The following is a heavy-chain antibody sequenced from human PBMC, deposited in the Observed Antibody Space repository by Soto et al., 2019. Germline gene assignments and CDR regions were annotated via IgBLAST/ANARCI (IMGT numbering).Heavy chain of an antibody. D-gene: IGHD6-19*01. Sequence: QVQLQQWGAGLLKPSETLSLTCAVYGGSFSGYYWCWICQPPGKGLEWIGEINHSGSTNYNPSLKSRVTKSVDTSKIQCSRKLTAGAAADTAVYYCARRVLPGISMACSSAFDYWGQGTLVTVSS. CDR1: GGSFSGYY. V-gene: IGHV4-34*01. CDR3: ARRVLPGISMACSSAFDY. J-gene: IGHJ4*02. CDR2: INHSGST.